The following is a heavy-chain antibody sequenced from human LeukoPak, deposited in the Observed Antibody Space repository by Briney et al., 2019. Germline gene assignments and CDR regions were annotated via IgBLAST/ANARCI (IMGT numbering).Heavy chain of an antibody. CDR1: SDSIASGFNY. CDR3: ARDLRYCRGSVCKNEDVFDV. V-gene: IGHV4-30-2*06. Sequence: SETLSLTCTVSSDSIASGFNYWSWIRQSPGKGLEWIGSIHGSGRTYYSPSLKSRLTISVDNSQNQFSLILTSVTAADTAVYYCARDLRYCRGSVCKNEDVFDVWGQGTRVTVSS. CDR2: IHGSGRT. J-gene: IGHJ3*01. D-gene: IGHD2-8*02.